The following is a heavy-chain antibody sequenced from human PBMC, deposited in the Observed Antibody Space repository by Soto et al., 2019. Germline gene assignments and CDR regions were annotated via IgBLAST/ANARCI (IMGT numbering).Heavy chain of an antibody. CDR1: GFTVSSNY. CDR2: IYSGGAT. Sequence: GGSLRLSCAASGFTVSSNYMSWVRQAPGKGLEWVSVIYSGGATYYADSVKGRFSISRDNSKNTLYLQMNNLRTEDTAVYYCAKMPGWYHNFDYWGQGTLVTVS. CDR3: AKMPGWYHNFDY. V-gene: IGHV3-53*01. D-gene: IGHD2-2*01. J-gene: IGHJ4*02.